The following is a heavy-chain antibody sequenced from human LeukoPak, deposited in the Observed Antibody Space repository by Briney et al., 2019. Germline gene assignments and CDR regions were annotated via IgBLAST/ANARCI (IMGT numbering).Heavy chain of an antibody. Sequence: GGSLRLSCAASGFTFRNYVMHWVRQAPGKGLEWVAVMSFDGNNEYYADSVQGRFTISRDNSKNTLYLQMNSLRPEDTAVYYCARDQSSGWYNLGCFDYWGQGTLVTVSS. CDR1: GFTFRNYV. V-gene: IGHV3-30-3*01. D-gene: IGHD6-19*01. J-gene: IGHJ4*02. CDR2: MSFDGNNE. CDR3: ARDQSSGWYNLGCFDY.